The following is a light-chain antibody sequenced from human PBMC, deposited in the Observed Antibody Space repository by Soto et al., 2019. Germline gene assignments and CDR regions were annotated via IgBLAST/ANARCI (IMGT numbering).Light chain of an antibody. J-gene: IGKJ1*01. CDR3: KHYNGNSEA. CDR1: QTISSW. V-gene: IGKV1-5*03. CDR2: KAS. Sequence: IQKNQAPSTPSGSFGDRITITCRASQTISSWLSWYQQKPGKAPKLLIYKASTLKSGVPSRFSGSGSGTEFTLTISSLQPDDFATYYCKHYNGNSEALGQGTKVDIK.